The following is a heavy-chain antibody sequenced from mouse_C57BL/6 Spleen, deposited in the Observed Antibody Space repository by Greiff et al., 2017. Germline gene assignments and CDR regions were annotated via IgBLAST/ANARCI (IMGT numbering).Heavy chain of an antibody. CDR2: INPYNGGT. Sequence: EVKLLESGPVLVKPGASVKMSCKASGYTFTDYYMHWVKQSHGKSLAWIGVINPYNGGTSYNQKFKGKATLTVDKSSSTAYMELNSLTSEDSAVDYSARTLIYDGDYNAFDYWGQGTSVTVSS. J-gene: IGHJ4*01. CDR1: GYTFTDYY. D-gene: IGHD2-3*01. CDR3: ARTLIYDGDYNAFDY. V-gene: IGHV1-19*01.